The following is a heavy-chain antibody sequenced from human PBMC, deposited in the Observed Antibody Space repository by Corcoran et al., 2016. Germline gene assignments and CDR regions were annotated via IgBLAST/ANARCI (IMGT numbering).Heavy chain of an antibody. CDR3: ARNRGGYCSGGSCYYCDN. CDR2: IYPGDSET. J-gene: IGHJ4*02. CDR1: GYSFTNYW. V-gene: IGHV5-51*01. D-gene: IGHD2-15*01. Sequence: EVQLVQSGAEVKKPGESLKISCKGSGYSFTNYWIGWVRQMPGKGLEWMGIIYPGDSETRYSPSFQGQITISADKSISTAYLQWSSLKASDTAMYYWARNRGGYCSGGSCYYCDNWGQGTLVTVSS.